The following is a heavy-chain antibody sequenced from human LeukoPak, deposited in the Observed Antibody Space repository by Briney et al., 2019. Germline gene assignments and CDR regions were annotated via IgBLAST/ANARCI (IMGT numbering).Heavy chain of an antibody. D-gene: IGHD2-15*01. Sequence: GGSLRLSCAASGFTFNNYAMSWVRQAPGKGLEWVSGISASGGSYYADSVKGRFTVSRDISKNTLYLQMNSLRAEDTAVYFCAREPRDCTGGTCQSAGGYYFYYWSQGTLVTVSS. J-gene: IGHJ4*02. CDR1: GFTFNNYA. V-gene: IGHV3-23*01. CDR3: AREPRDCTGGTCQSAGGYYFYY. CDR2: ISASGGS.